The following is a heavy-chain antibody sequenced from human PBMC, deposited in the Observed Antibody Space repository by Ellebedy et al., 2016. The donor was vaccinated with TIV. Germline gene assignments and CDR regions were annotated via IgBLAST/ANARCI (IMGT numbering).Heavy chain of an antibody. CDR2: INAGNGNT. J-gene: IGHJ4*02. CDR3: ARDPYQMATIRGYFDY. Sequence: ASVKVSCKASGYTFTSYAMHWVRQAPGQRLEWMGWINAGNGNTKYSQKFQGRVTITRDTSASTAYMELSSLRSEDTAVYYFARDPYQMATIRGYFDYWGQGTLVTVSS. D-gene: IGHD5-12*01. V-gene: IGHV1-3*01. CDR1: GYTFTSYA.